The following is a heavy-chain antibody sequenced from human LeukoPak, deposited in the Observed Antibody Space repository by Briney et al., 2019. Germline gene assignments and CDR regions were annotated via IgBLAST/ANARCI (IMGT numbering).Heavy chain of an antibody. Sequence: ASVKVSCKASGYTFTGYYMHWVRQAPGQGLEWMGWINPNSGGTNYAQKLQGRVTMTTDTSTSTAYMELRSLRSDDTAVYYCARRRNSGYTVAYYYMDVWGKGTTVTISS. V-gene: IGHV1-2*02. CDR1: GYTFTGYY. D-gene: IGHD5-12*01. CDR2: INPNSGGT. CDR3: ARRRNSGYTVAYYYMDV. J-gene: IGHJ6*03.